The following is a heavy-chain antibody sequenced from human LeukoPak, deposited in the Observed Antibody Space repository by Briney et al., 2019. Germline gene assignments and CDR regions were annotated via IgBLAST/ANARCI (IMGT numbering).Heavy chain of an antibody. J-gene: IGHJ6*02. Sequence: ASVKVSCKASGYTFTGYYIHWVRQAPGQGLEWMARINPKSGDTNYTQKFQGRVTMTRDTSISTVSMELSRLRSDDTAVYYCARGGSSYYYYGMDVWGQGTTVTVSS. V-gene: IGHV1-2*06. D-gene: IGHD6-6*01. CDR2: INPKSGDT. CDR3: ARGGSSYYYYGMDV. CDR1: GYTFTGYY.